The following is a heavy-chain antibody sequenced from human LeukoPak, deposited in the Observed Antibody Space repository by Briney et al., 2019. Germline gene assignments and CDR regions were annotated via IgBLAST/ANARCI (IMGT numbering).Heavy chain of an antibody. Sequence: PSETLSLTCAVYGGSFSGYYWSWIRQPPGKGLEWIGEINDSGSTDYNPSLKSRVTMSVDTSKNQFSLKLNSVTAADTAVYYCAREMTTVTCFDYWGQGTLVTVSS. V-gene: IGHV4-34*01. CDR3: AREMTTVTCFDY. CDR2: INDSGST. J-gene: IGHJ4*02. D-gene: IGHD4-17*01. CDR1: GGSFSGYY.